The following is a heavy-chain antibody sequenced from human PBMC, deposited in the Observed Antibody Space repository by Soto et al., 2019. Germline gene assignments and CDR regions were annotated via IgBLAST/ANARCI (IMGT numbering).Heavy chain of an antibody. V-gene: IGHV4-31*03. J-gene: IGHJ3*02. CDR1: GGSISSGGYY. CDR3: ARVPRITMIVVVMGAFDI. Sequence: QVQLQESGPGLVKPSQTLSLTCTVSGGSISSGGYYWSWIRQHPGKGLEWIGYIYYSGSTYYNPSLTSRVTITVDTSKNQFSLKLSSVTAADTAVYYCARVPRITMIVVVMGAFDIWGQGTMVTVSS. D-gene: IGHD3-22*01. CDR2: IYYSGST.